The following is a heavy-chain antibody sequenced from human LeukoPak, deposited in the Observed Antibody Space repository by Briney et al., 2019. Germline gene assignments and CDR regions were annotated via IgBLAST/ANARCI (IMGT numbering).Heavy chain of an antibody. Sequence: GGSLRLSCAASGFTFSSYGMSWVRQAPGKGLEWVSAISGSGGRTYYADSVKGRFTISRDNSKNTVYLQMNSLRAEDTAVYYCAKGPLLSTTLWDYWGQGTLVTVSS. CDR3: AKGPLLSTTLWDY. D-gene: IGHD2/OR15-2a*01. J-gene: IGHJ4*02. CDR1: GFTFSSYG. V-gene: IGHV3-23*01. CDR2: ISGSGGRT.